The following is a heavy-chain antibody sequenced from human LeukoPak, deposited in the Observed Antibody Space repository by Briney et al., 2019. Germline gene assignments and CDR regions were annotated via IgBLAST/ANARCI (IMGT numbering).Heavy chain of an antibody. CDR2: IKPDGSAQ. V-gene: IGHV3-7*01. CDR1: GFTFSNSW. D-gene: IGHD5-12*01. CDR3: ARGSVATETIDY. Sequence: PGGSLRLSCAASGFTFSNSWMSWVRQAPGKGLEWVATIKPDGSAQYYVDSVKGRFTISRDNAKNSLFLQINSLRAEDTAVYYCARGSVATETIDYWGQGTLVTVSS. J-gene: IGHJ4*02.